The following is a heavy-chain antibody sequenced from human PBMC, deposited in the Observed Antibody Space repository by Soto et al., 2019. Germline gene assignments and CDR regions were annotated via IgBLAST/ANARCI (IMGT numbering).Heavy chain of an antibody. Sequence: EVQLLESGGGLVQPGESLRLSCAASGFTFNNYAMNWVRQAPGKGLEWVSSISHSGASTYYADSVKGRFTVSRDNSKNTVYLQMKSLGAEDVALYYCAKDLTDYYDSGGYYGIDALDIWGQGTMVTVSS. V-gene: IGHV3-23*01. CDR3: AKDLTDYYDSGGYYGIDALDI. CDR2: ISHSGAST. CDR1: GFTFNNYA. D-gene: IGHD3-22*01. J-gene: IGHJ3*02.